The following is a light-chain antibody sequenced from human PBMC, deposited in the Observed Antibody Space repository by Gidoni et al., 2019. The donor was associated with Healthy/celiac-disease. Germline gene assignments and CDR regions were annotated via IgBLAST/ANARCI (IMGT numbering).Light chain of an antibody. Sequence: EIVLTQSPDFQSVTPNEKVTLTCRASQSIGSSLHWYQQKSDQSPKLLIKYAAQSSSGVPSRFSGSGSGTDFTLTINSLEAEDAATYYYHQSNSIPPFNTFGQGTKLEIK. CDR2: YAA. CDR1: QSIGSS. CDR3: HQSNSIPPFNT. J-gene: IGKJ2*01. V-gene: IGKV6-21*02.